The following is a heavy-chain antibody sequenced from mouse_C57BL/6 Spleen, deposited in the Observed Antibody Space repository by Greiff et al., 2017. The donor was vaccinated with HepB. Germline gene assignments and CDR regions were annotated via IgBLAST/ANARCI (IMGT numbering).Heavy chain of an antibody. D-gene: IGHD2-4*01. V-gene: IGHV1-50*01. J-gene: IGHJ2*01. CDR1: GYTFTSYW. CDR2: IDPSDSYT. CDR3: ARQIYYDYL. Sequence: QVQLQQPGAELVKPGASVKLSCKASGYTFTSYWMQWVKQRPGQGLEWIGEIDPSDSYTNYNQKFKGKATLTVDTSSSTAYMQLSSLTSEDSAVYYCARQIYYDYLWGQGTTLTVSS.